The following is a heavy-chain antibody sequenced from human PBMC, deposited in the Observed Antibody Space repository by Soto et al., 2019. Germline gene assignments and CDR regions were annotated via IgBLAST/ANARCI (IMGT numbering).Heavy chain of an antibody. CDR3: ARRQYCPGSRCDMYFDY. V-gene: IGHV3-64*02. J-gene: IGHJ4*02. CDR2: ITSDGGST. Sequence: GGSLRFSCAASGFTFSNYAMHWVRQAPGKGLEYVSAITSDGGSTSYADSVKGRFTISRDNSMNTLYLQMGGLSAEDMAVYFCARRQYCPGSRCDMYFDYWGQGALVTVS. D-gene: IGHD2-8*02. CDR1: GFTFSNYA.